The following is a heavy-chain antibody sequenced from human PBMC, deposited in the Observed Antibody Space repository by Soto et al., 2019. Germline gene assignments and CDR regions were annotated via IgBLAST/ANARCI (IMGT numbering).Heavy chain of an antibody. V-gene: IGHV1-2*02. CDR3: ARGVWNYDSSGYYPDY. J-gene: IGHJ4*02. CDR1: GYTFTGYY. CDR2: INPNSGDT. D-gene: IGHD3-22*01. Sequence: QVQLVQSGAEVKKPGASVKVSCKASGYTFTGYYMHWVRQAPGQGLEWMGWINPNSGDTNYAQKFQGRVTMTRDTSISTAYMELSRLRSDDTAVYYCARGVWNYDSSGYYPDYWGQGTLVTVSS.